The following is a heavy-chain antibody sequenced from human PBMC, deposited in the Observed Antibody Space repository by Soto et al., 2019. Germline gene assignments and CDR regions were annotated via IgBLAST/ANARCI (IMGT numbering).Heavy chain of an antibody. CDR2: IYYSGST. D-gene: IGHD6-6*01. Sequence: PSETLSLTCTVSGGSISSSSYYWVWIRQPPGKGLEWIGYIYYSGSTNYNPSLKSRATISVDTSKNQFSLKLSSVTAADTAVYYCARGALWQLVRGWFDPWGQGTLVTSPQ. J-gene: IGHJ5*02. V-gene: IGHV4-61*05. CDR3: ARGALWQLVRGWFDP. CDR1: GGSISSSSYY.